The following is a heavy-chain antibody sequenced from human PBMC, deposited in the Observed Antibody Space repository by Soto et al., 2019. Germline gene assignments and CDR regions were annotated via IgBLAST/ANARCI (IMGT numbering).Heavy chain of an antibody. CDR3: ARGPKSGTDYYYYYGMDV. D-gene: IGHD1-26*01. Sequence: QVQLVQSGAEVKKPGASVKVSCKASGYSLTTYDLNWVRQASGQGPEWMGWMNPNSGNTGYAQKFQGRVTMTRNTSKSTAYMELSSLRSDDTAVYFCARGPKSGTDYYYYYGMDVWGQGTSVTVAS. CDR1: GYSLTTYD. CDR2: MNPNSGNT. J-gene: IGHJ6*02. V-gene: IGHV1-8*01.